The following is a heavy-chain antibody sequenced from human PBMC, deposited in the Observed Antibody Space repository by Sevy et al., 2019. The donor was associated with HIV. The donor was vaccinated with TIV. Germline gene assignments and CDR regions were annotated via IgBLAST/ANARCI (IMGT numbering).Heavy chain of an antibody. V-gene: IGHV1-18*01. CDR2: ISPHNGDT. CDR3: PREHCSGGRSYPLEY. Sequence: ASVKVSCKISGYTFTTYHITWVRQAPGQGPECMGRISPHNGDTNYAPKFQGRVTRITDKSTSTAYMELRSLRSDDTAVTSGPREHCSGGRSYPLEYWGQGTLVTVSS. D-gene: IGHD2-15*01. CDR1: GYTFTTYH. J-gene: IGHJ4*02.